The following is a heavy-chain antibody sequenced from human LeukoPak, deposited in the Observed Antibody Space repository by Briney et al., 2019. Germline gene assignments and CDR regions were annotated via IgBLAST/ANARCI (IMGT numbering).Heavy chain of an antibody. CDR1: GFTFSSYG. Sequence: PGGSLRLSCAASGFTFSSYGMHWVRQAPGKGLEWVAFIRYDGSNKYYADSVKGRFTISRDNSKNTLYLQMNSLRAEDTAVYYCAVAKDIAVAGNDAFDIWGQGTMVTVSS. V-gene: IGHV3-30*02. D-gene: IGHD6-19*01. J-gene: IGHJ3*02. CDR3: AVAKDIAVAGNDAFDI. CDR2: IRYDGSNK.